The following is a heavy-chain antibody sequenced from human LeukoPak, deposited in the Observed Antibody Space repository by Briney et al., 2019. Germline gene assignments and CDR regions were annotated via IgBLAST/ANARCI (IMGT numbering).Heavy chain of an antibody. D-gene: IGHD4-17*01. J-gene: IGHJ4*02. V-gene: IGHV4-59*01. CDR1: GGSISNYY. Sequence: PSETLSLTCTVSGGSISNYYWSWIRQPPGKGLEWIGYIYYIGSTNYNPSLKSRVTISVDTSKNRFSLKLGSVTGADTAVYYCARITVGYYGDYGLDSWGQGTLVTVSS. CDR3: ARITVGYYGDYGLDS. CDR2: IYYIGST.